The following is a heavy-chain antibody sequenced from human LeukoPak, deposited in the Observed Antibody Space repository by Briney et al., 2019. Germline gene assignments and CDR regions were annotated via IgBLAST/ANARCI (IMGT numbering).Heavy chain of an antibody. CDR3: ARGGVGATSGRGFDY. Sequence: SETLSLTCTVSGGSISSYYWSWIRQPPGKGLEWIGYIYYSGSTNYNPSLKSRVTISVDTSKNQFSLKLSSVTAADTAVYYCARGGVGATSGRGFDYWGQGTLVTVSS. V-gene: IGHV4-59*01. CDR2: IYYSGST. J-gene: IGHJ4*02. CDR1: GGSISSYY. D-gene: IGHD1-26*01.